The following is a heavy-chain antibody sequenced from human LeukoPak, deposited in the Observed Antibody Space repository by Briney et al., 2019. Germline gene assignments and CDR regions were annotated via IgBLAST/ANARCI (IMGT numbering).Heavy chain of an antibody. Sequence: SETLSLTCTVSGGSISSYYWSWIRQPPGKGLEWIGYIYYSGSTNYNPSLESRVTISVDTSKNQFSLKLSSVTAADTAVYYCARTGPYSGYVRSRYYYIDVWGKGTTVTVSS. J-gene: IGHJ6*03. V-gene: IGHV4-59*01. CDR2: IYYSGST. CDR3: ARTGPYSGYVRSRYYYIDV. CDR1: GGSISSYY. D-gene: IGHD5-12*01.